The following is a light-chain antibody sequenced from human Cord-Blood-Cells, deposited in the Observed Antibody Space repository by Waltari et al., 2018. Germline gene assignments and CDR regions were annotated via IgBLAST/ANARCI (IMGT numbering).Light chain of an antibody. CDR1: QSVSSN. CDR2: GAS. CDR3: QQYNNGPT. Sequence: EIVMTQSPATLSVSPGERATLSCRASQSVSSNLAWYQQKPGQAPRLLIYGASTRATGIPARFSGSGSGTEFTLTIRSLQSEDFAVYSCQQYNNGPTFSQGTKVEIK. J-gene: IGKJ1*01. V-gene: IGKV3-15*01.